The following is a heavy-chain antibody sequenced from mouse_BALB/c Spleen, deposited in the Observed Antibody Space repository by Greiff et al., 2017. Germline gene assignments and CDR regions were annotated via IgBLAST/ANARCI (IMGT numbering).Heavy chain of an antibody. CDR3: ARGRYDYAMDY. CDR1: GYTFTSYW. V-gene: IGHV1-7*01. Sequence: QVHVKQSGAELAKPGASVKMSCKASGYTFTSYWMHWVKQRPGQGLEWIGYINPSTGYTEYNQKFKDKATLTADKSSSTAYMQLSSLTSEDSAVYYCARGRYDYAMDYWGQGTSVTVSS. CDR2: INPSTGYT. J-gene: IGHJ4*01. D-gene: IGHD2-14*01.